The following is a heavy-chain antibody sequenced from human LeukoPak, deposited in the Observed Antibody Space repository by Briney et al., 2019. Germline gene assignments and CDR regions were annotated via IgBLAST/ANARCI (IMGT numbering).Heavy chain of an antibody. CDR3: ARDARKRGGSGWSVPDY. V-gene: IGHV3-7*01. CDR2: IKEDGSGK. Sequence: GGSLRLSCAASGFTFSTYWMSWVRQAPGKGLERVANIKEDGSGKYYADSVKGRFTISRDSSRTTVYLQMNSLRAEDTALYYCARDARKRGGSGWSVPDYWGQGTLVTVSS. J-gene: IGHJ4*02. D-gene: IGHD6-19*01. CDR1: GFTFSTYW.